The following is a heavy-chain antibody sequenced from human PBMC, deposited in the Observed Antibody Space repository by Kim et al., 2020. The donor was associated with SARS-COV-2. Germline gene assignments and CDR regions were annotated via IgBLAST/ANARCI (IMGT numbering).Heavy chain of an antibody. CDR3: ARVDTAPPRWFDP. D-gene: IGHD5-18*01. J-gene: IGHJ5*02. V-gene: IGHV5-51*01. Sequence: YSPSFQGQVTISADKSISTAYLQWSSLKASDTAMYYCARVDTAPPRWFDPWGQGTLVTVSS.